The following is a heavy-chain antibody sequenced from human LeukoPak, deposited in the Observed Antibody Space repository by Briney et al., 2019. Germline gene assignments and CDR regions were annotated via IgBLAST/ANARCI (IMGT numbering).Heavy chain of an antibody. CDR3: AKDQRYSYGPDAFDI. CDR1: GFTFSSYA. Sequence: GGSLRLSCAASGFTFSSYAMSWVRQAPGKGLEWVSAISGSGGSTYYADSVKGRFTISRDNSKDTLYLQMNSLRAEDTAVYHCAKDQRYSYGPDAFDIWGQGTIVTVSS. J-gene: IGHJ3*02. CDR2: ISGSGGST. V-gene: IGHV3-23*01. D-gene: IGHD5-18*01.